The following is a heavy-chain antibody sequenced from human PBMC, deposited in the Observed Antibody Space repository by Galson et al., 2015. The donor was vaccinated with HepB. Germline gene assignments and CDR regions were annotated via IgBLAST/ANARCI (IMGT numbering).Heavy chain of an antibody. CDR2: INHSGST. V-gene: IGHV4-34*01. J-gene: IGHJ3*02. D-gene: IGHD3-22*01. CDR1: GGSFSGYY. Sequence: LSLTCAVYGGSFSGYYWSWIRQPPGKGLEWIGEINHSGSTNYNPSLKSRVTISVDTSKNQFSLKLSSVTAADTAVYYCARFDTMIVVALDAFDIWGQGTMVTVSS. CDR3: ARFDTMIVVALDAFDI.